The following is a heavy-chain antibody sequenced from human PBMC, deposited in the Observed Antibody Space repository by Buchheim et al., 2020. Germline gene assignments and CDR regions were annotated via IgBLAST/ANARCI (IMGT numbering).Heavy chain of an antibody. J-gene: IGHJ6*02. CDR2: ISSSGSTK. V-gene: IGHV3-48*03. Sequence: EVQLVESGGGLVLPGGSLRLSCAVAGFTFSSFEMNWVRQAPGKGLEWVSYISSSGSTKYYADSVKGRFTISRDNAENFIDLQMNSLRVEDTAAYYCASLKGRTGTGYGMDVWGQGTT. D-gene: IGHD1-1*01. CDR1: GFTFSSFE. CDR3: ASLKGRTGTGYGMDV.